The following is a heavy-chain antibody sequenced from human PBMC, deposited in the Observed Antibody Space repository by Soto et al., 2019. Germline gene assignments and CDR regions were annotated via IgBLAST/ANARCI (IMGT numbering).Heavy chain of an antibody. V-gene: IGHV1-69*08. CDR2: IIPLHNTS. CDR1: GGAFTNYS. J-gene: IGHJ6*02. Sequence: GASVKVSCKVSGGAFTNYSLNWVRHAPGQGLEWLGGIIPLHNTSNYSLKLLGRGSVTADISSNTVYMHLSGLTSDDTATYYCAIWSNWNPLYYRGMDVCGQGTTVTVSS. D-gene: IGHD1-20*01. CDR3: AIWSNWNPLYYRGMDV.